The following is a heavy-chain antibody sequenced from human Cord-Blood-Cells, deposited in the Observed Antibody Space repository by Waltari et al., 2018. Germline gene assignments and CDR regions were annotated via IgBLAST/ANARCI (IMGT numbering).Heavy chain of an antibody. CDR1: GYTFTGYY. D-gene: IGHD2-2*02. J-gene: IGHJ2*01. Sequence: QVQLVQSGAEVKKPGASVKVSCKASGYTFTGYYMHWVRQAPGQGLEWMGWINPNSGGTNYAQKFQGRVTMTRNTAISTAYMGLSRRRSDNTAVYYCARGGQRYCSSTSCYTYWYFDLWGRGTLVTVSS. CDR3: ARGGQRYCSSTSCYTYWYFDL. CDR2: INPNSGGT. V-gene: IGHV1-2*02.